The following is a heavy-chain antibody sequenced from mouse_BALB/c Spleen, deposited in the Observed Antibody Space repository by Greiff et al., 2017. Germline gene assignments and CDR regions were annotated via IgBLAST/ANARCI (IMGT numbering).Heavy chain of an antibody. CDR1: GDSITSGY. Sequence: EVKLMESGPSLVKPSQTLSLTCSVTGDSITSGYWNWIRKFPGNKLEYMGYISYSGSTYYNPSLKSRISITRDTSKNQYYLQLNSVTTEDTATYYCARYDYAFYAMDYWGQGTTLTVSS. D-gene: IGHD2-4*01. CDR2: ISYSGST. V-gene: IGHV3-8*02. CDR3: ARYDYAFYAMDY. J-gene: IGHJ2*01.